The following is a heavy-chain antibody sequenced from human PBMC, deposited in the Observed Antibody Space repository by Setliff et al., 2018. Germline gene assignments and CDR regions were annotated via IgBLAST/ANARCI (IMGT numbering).Heavy chain of an antibody. Sequence: ASVKVSCKTSSYTFTSYGIIWVRQAPGRGLEWMGWISAFNGNTKYAEKFQGRVTMTTDTSTSTAYMELRSLRSDDTAVYYCASDTNGQVGNYYYYYMDVWGKGTTVTVSS. CDR2: ISAFNGNT. D-gene: IGHD1-1*01. CDR3: ASDTNGQVGNYYYYYMDV. CDR1: SYTFTSYG. V-gene: IGHV1-18*01. J-gene: IGHJ6*03.